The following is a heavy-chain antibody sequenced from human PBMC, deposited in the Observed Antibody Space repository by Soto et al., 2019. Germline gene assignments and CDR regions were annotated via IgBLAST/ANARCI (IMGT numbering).Heavy chain of an antibody. V-gene: IGHV1-69*01. CDR1: GGTFSSYA. Sequence: TVACEDSGGTFSSYAISWVRQAPGQGLEWMGGIIPIFGTANYAQKFQGRVTITADESTSTAYMELSSLRSEYTAVYYCASPTLLYYYGMDVWGQGTTVSVSS. CDR3: ASPTLLYYYGMDV. CDR2: IIPIFGTA. J-gene: IGHJ6*02.